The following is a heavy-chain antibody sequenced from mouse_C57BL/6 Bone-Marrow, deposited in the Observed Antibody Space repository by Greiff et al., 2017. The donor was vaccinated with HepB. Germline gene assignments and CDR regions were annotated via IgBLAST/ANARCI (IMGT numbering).Heavy chain of an antibody. CDR3: TRFAYYYGSSYGY. J-gene: IGHJ2*01. CDR1: GYTFTDYE. V-gene: IGHV1-15*01. Sequence: QVQLQHSGAELVRPGASVTLSCKASGYTFTDYEMHWVKQTPVHGLEWIGAIDPETGGTAYNQKFKGKAILTADKSSSTAYMELRSLTSEDSAVYYCTRFAYYYGSSYGYWGQGTTLTVSS. CDR2: IDPETGGT. D-gene: IGHD1-1*01.